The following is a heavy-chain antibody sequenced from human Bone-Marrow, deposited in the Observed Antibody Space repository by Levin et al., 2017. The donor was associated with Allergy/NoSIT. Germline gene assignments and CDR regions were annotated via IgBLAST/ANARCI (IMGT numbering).Heavy chain of an antibody. V-gene: IGHV3-21*01. Sequence: GESLKISCAASGFTFSAYSVNWVRQAPGKGLEWVSGISSRSHYIYYADSVRGRFTISRDNAKNLLYLQMNSLRAEDTAVYYCARIQAGPVIQWDDMDVWGQGTTVTVSS. CDR3: ARIQAGPVIQWDDMDV. CDR2: ISSRSHYI. J-gene: IGHJ6*02. CDR1: GFTFSAYS. D-gene: IGHD3/OR15-3a*01.